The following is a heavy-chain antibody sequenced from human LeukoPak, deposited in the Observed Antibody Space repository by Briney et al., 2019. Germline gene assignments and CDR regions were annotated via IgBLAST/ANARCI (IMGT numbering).Heavy chain of an antibody. CDR1: GFTFSSFW. V-gene: IGHV3-7*01. CDR3: ARDPYGDYVSTSFDY. D-gene: IGHD4-17*01. CDR2: IKQDGSEK. J-gene: IGHJ4*02. Sequence: GGSLRLSCAASGFTFSSFWMSWVRQAPGKGLEWVANIKQDGSEKYYVDSVKGRFTISRDNAKNSLYLQMNSLRAEDTAVYYCARDPYGDYVSTSFDYWGQGTLVTVSS.